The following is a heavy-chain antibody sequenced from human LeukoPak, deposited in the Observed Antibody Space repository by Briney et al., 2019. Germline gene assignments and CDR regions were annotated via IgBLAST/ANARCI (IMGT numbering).Heavy chain of an antibody. CDR2: MNTDGSST. CDR3: ARELPREVTLDY. J-gene: IGHJ4*01. Sequence: PGGSLRLSCAVSGFTFISYGMQWVHQAPGKGLAWVSRMNTDGSSTTYADSVKGRFTISRDNAKNTLYLEMNSLRAEDTAVYYCARELPREVTLDYWGQGTLVTVSS. D-gene: IGHD2-21*02. V-gene: IGHV3-74*01. CDR1: GFTFISYG.